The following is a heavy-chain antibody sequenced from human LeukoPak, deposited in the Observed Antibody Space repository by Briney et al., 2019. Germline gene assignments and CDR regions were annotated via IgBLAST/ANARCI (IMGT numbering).Heavy chain of an antibody. CDR2: ISASGGTT. V-gene: IGHV3-23*01. Sequence: GGSLRLSCAASGFTFSSCAMSWVRQAPGKGLEWVSGISASGGTTYYADSVKGRFTISRDNSKNTLVLQLNSLRAEDTAVYYCAKAANYDILTGYYLDYWGQGTLVTVSS. CDR3: AKAANYDILTGYYLDY. CDR1: GFTFSSCA. D-gene: IGHD3-9*01. J-gene: IGHJ4*02.